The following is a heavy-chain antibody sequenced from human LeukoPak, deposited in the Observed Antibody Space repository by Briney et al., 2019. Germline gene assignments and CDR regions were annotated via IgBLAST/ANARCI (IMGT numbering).Heavy chain of an antibody. V-gene: IGHV3-74*01. D-gene: IGHD3-10*01. CDR3: ARETWSRGGDAFDI. CDR2: INSDGTST. CDR1: GVTLSTYA. Sequence: GGSLRLSCAASGVTLSTYAMSWARQAPGQGLVWVSRINSDGTSTNYADSVKGRLTISRDNTKNTLYLQMNSLTVEDTAVYYCARETWSRGGDAFDIWGRGTVVTVSS. J-gene: IGHJ3*02.